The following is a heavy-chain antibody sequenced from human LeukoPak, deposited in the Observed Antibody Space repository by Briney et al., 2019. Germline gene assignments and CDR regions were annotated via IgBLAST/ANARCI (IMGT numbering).Heavy chain of an antibody. D-gene: IGHD5-24*01. Sequence: SVKVSCKASGGTFSSYAISWVRQAPGQGLEWMGGIIPIFGTANYAQKFQGRVTITADESTSTAYMEMSSLRSEDTAVYYCAREPTGDGMATFFDYWGQGTLVTVSS. CDR3: AREPTGDGMATFFDY. J-gene: IGHJ4*02. CDR2: IIPIFGTA. CDR1: GGTFSSYA. V-gene: IGHV1-69*13.